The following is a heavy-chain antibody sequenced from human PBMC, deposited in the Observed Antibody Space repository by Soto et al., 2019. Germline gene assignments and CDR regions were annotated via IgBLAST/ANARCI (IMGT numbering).Heavy chain of an antibody. CDR3: ARDHFYDILTGKPDY. CDR1: GFTFSSYA. V-gene: IGHV3-30-3*01. CDR2: ISYDGSNK. J-gene: IGHJ4*02. D-gene: IGHD3-9*01. Sequence: QVQLVESGGGVVQPGRSLRLSCAASGFTFSSYAMHWVRQAPGNGLEWVAVISYDGSNKYYADSVKGRFTISRDNSKNTLYLQMNSLRAEDTAVYYCARDHFYDILTGKPDYWGQGTLVTVSS.